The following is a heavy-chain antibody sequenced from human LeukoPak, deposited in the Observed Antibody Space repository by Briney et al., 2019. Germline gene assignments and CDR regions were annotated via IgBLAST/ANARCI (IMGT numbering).Heavy chain of an antibody. V-gene: IGHV3-23*01. CDR2: ITDSGHDK. CDR3: AKMRSSGTNWFDP. CDR1: GSTFRNYG. Sequence: GGSLRLSCAASGSTFRNYGMSWVRRAPGKGLEWISGITDSGHDKYYVDSVKGRFTISRDDSNNTLFLQMKSLRVEDTAIYYCAKMRSSGTNWFDPWGQGTLVSVSS. D-gene: IGHD1-14*01. J-gene: IGHJ5*02.